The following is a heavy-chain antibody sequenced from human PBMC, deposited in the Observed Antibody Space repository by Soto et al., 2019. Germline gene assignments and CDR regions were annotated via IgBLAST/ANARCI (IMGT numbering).Heavy chain of an antibody. D-gene: IGHD1-26*01. Sequence: PGGSLRLSCERFGYTFRGYGMIWVRQAPGKGLECVSYISSDETIVNYADSVKGRFTISRDSAKNSLFLQMNSLRDEDTAVYYCVRGGGVGATWGYYWGQGAQVTVSS. CDR2: ISSDETIV. CDR3: VRGGGVGATWGYY. V-gene: IGHV3-48*02. CDR1: GYTFRGYG. J-gene: IGHJ4*02.